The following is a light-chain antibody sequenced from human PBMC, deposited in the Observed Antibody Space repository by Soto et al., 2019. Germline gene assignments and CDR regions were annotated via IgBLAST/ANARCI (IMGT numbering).Light chain of an antibody. CDR3: QSYDSSNQV. CDR2: EDN. J-gene: IGLJ2*01. CDR1: SGSIASNY. V-gene: IGLV6-57*01. Sequence: NFMLTRPHSVSESPGKTVTISCTRSSGSIASNYVQWYQQRPGSSPTTVIYEDNQRPSGVPDRFSGSIDSSSKSASLTISGLKTEDEADYYCQSYDSSNQVFGAGTKLTVL.